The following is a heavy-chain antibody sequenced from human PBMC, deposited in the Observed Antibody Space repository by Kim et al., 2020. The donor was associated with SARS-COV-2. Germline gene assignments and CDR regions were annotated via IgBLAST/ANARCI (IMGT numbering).Heavy chain of an antibody. J-gene: IGHJ4*02. CDR1: GYTFTSYA. CDR3: ARSYSSSPGER. V-gene: IGHV1-3*01. Sequence: ASVKVSCKASGYTFTSYAMHWVRQAPGQRLEWMGWINAGNGNTKYSQKFQGRVTITRDKSASTAYMELSSLRSEDTAVYYCARSYSSSPGERWGQGTLVTVSS. CDR2: INAGNGNT. D-gene: IGHD6-6*01.